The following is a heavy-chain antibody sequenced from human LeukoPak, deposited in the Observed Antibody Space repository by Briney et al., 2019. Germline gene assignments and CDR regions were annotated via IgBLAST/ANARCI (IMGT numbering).Heavy chain of an antibody. V-gene: IGHV3-48*03. Sequence: GGSLRLSCAASGFTFSSYEMNWVRQAPGKGLEWVSYISSSGSTIYYADSVKGRFTISRDNAKNSLYLQMNSLRAEDTAVYYCAKEKHSSGWSDWGQGTLVTVSS. CDR3: AKEKHSSGWSD. D-gene: IGHD6-19*01. J-gene: IGHJ4*02. CDR1: GFTFSSYE. CDR2: ISSSGSTI.